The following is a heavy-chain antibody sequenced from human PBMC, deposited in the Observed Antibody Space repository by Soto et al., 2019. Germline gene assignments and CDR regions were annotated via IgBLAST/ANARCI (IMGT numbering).Heavy chain of an antibody. J-gene: IGHJ6*02. V-gene: IGHV4-30-2*01. Sequence: NPSETLSLTCAVSGGSISSGGYSWSWIRQPPGKGLEWIGYIYHSGSTNYKPSLKRRVTISVDTSKNQFSLQLKSVTAADTALYYCARFSGSYYYAMDVWGQGSTVTVSS. CDR1: GGSISSGGYS. CDR3: ARFSGSYYYAMDV. CDR2: IYHSGST. D-gene: IGHD6-19*01.